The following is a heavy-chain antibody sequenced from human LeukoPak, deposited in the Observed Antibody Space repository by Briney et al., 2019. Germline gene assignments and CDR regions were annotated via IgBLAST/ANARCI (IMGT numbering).Heavy chain of an antibody. J-gene: IGHJ5*02. D-gene: IGHD1-1*01. CDR1: GYTFTGYY. CDR3: ATASLEAREFDP. V-gene: IGHV1-2*02. Sequence: ASVTVSCKASGYTFTGYYMHWVRRAPGQGLEWMGWINPDSGGTNYAQKFQGRVTMTRDTSISTAYMELSRLRSEDTAVYYCATASLEAREFDPWGQGTLVTVSS. CDR2: INPDSGGT.